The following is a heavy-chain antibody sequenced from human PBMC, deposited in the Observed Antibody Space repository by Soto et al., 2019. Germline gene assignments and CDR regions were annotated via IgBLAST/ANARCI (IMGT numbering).Heavy chain of an antibody. Sequence: EVELVESGGGLVQPGGSVGLSCAASGFTFSSYWMSWVRQAPGKGLEWVANIKKDGSAKYYVDSVKGRFTISRDNAKNALYLLMKSLRAEDTAVYFCARVRERYFDFWSSNLYYFDYWGQGTLVTVSS. J-gene: IGHJ4*02. CDR3: ARVRERYFDFWSSNLYYFDY. CDR1: GFTFSSYW. CDR2: IKKDGSAK. D-gene: IGHD3-3*01. V-gene: IGHV3-7*03.